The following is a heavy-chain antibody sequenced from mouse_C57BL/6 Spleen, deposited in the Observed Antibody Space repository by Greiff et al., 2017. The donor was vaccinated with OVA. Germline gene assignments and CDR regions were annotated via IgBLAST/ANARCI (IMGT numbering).Heavy chain of an antibody. CDR1: GYTFTSYW. Sequence: VQLQQPGAELVRPGSSVKLSCKASGYTFTSYWMDWVKQRPGQGLEWIGNIYPSDSETHYNQKFKDKATFTVDKSSSTAYMQLSSLTSEDSAVYYCARWGVTTAMDYWGQGTSVTVSS. D-gene: IGHD2-2*01. CDR3: ARWGVTTAMDY. J-gene: IGHJ4*01. CDR2: IYPSDSET. V-gene: IGHV1-61*01.